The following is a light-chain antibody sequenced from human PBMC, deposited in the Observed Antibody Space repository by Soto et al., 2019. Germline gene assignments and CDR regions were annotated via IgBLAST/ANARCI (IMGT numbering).Light chain of an antibody. CDR3: SSYSSTTTL. CDR1: SPDFGV. CDR2: EVS. Sequence: QSVLAQPASVSGSPVRSITISCSGISPDFGVSWYQHFPGKAPKLLIFEVSNRPSGVSTRFSGSKSGNMAFLTISGLRSEDEGLYHCSSYSSTTTLFGGGTKVTVL. J-gene: IGLJ2*01. V-gene: IGLV2-14*01.